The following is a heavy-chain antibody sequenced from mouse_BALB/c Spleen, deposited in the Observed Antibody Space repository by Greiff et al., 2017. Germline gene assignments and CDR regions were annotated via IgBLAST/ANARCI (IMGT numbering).Heavy chain of an antibody. J-gene: IGHJ4*01. CDR2: IRNKANGYTT. CDR3: SRAADYYEYPLYAMDY. Sequence: EVMLVESGGGLVQPGGSLRLSCATSGFTFTDYYMSWVRQPPGKALEWLGFIRNKANGYTTEYSASVKGRFTISRDNSQSILYLQMNTLRAEDSATYYCSRAADYYEYPLYAMDYWGQGTSVTVSS. V-gene: IGHV7-3*02. D-gene: IGHD2-4*01. CDR1: GFTFTDYY.